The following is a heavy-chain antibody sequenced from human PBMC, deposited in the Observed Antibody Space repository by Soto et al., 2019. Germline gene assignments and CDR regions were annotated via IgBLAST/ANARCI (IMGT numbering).Heavy chain of an antibody. J-gene: IGHJ4*02. CDR1: GYSFSSYW. CDR3: ARQPDYNILTGCLYYFDQ. CDR2: VYPGDSDT. Sequence: PGESLKISCKGSGYSFSSYWIGWVRQMPGEGLEWMGFVYPGDSDTRYSPSFQGHVSISVDKSISTAYLQWSSLRASDTAMYYCARQPDYNILTGCLYYFDQWGQGTLVTVSS. V-gene: IGHV5-51*01. D-gene: IGHD3-9*01.